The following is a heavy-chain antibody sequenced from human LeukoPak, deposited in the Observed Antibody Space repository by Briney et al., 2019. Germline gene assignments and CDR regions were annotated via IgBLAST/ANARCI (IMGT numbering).Heavy chain of an antibody. V-gene: IGHV3-49*04. CDR1: GFTFGDYA. Sequence: PGGSLRLSCTTSGFTFGDYAMSWVRQAPGKGLEWVGFIRSKAYGGTTEYAASVKGRFTISRDESKSIAYLQMNSLKTEDTAVYYCTSSFGQLSFFDYWGQGTLVTVSS. D-gene: IGHD3-10*01. CDR3: TSSFGQLSFFDY. J-gene: IGHJ4*02. CDR2: IRSKAYGGTT.